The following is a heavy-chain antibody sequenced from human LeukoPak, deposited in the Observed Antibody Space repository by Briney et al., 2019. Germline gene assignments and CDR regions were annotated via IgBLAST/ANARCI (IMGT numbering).Heavy chain of an antibody. CDR2: LSHSGST. CDR3: ARTRYYYNSRSYGAPYYFDY. J-gene: IGHJ4*02. CDR1: AYSISSGYY. D-gene: IGHD3-10*01. Sequence: NSSETLSLTCTVSAYSISSGYYRGWIRQPPGKGLEWIGSLSHSGSTFYNPSLKSRVTISVDTSKNQFSLKLSSVTAADTAVYYCARTRYYYNSRSYGAPYYFDYWGQGTLVTVSS. V-gene: IGHV4-38-2*02.